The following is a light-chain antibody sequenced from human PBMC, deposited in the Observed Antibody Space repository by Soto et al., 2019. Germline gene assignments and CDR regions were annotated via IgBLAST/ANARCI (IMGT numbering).Light chain of an antibody. V-gene: IGLV2-14*01. Sequence: HSALTQPASVSGSPGQSITISCTGTSSDVGYYNYVYWYQQHPGKAPKLMIYDVSNRPSGVSNRFSGSKSGSTASLTISGLQAEDEADYYCSSYSSSSTLVFGGGTKLTVL. CDR2: DVS. CDR3: SSYSSSSTLV. CDR1: SSDVGYYNY. J-gene: IGLJ3*02.